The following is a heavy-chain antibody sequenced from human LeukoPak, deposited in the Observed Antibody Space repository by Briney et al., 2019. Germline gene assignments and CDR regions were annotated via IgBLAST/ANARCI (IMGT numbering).Heavy chain of an antibody. CDR2: IIPIFGTA. CDR1: GGTFSSYA. V-gene: IGHV1-69*05. J-gene: IGHJ6*03. CDR3: ARHPHKYYYYYMDV. Sequence: SVKVSCKASGGTFSSYAISWVRQAPGQGLEWMGGIIPIFGTATYAQKFQGRVTITTDESTSTAYMELSSLRSEDTAVYYCARHPHKYYYYYMDVWGKGTTVTVSS.